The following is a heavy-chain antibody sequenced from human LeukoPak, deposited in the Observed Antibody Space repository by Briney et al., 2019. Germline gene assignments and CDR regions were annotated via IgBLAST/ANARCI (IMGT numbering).Heavy chain of an antibody. J-gene: IGHJ4*02. CDR2: IYYSGTT. V-gene: IGHV4-59*01. D-gene: IGHD6-19*01. CDR1: GVSTSSYY. CDR3: ARAKQWLVLGDY. Sequence: PSETLSLTCSVSGVSTSSYYWSWIRQPPGKGLEWIGYIYYSGTTNYNPSLKSRVTISVETSKNQFSLMLSSVTAADTAVYYCARAKQWLVLGDYWGQGTLVTVSS.